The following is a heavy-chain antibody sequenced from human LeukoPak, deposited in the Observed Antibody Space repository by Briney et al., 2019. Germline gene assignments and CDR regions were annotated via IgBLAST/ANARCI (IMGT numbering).Heavy chain of an antibody. CDR1: GFTFGDYA. D-gene: IGHD2-2*01. CDR3: ARDRYCVSTNCPYDF. V-gene: IGHV3-23*01. CDR2: ISVSDDST. Sequence: GGSLRLSCTASGFTFGDYAMSWFRQAPGKGLEWVSGISVSDDSTYYADSVKGRFTISRDKSNNMLHLQMNSLRAEDTAVYYCARDRYCVSTNCPYDFWGQGTPVTVSS. J-gene: IGHJ4*02.